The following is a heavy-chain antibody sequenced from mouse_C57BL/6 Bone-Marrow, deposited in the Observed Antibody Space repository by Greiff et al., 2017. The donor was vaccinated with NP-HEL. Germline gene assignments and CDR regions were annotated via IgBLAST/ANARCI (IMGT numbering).Heavy chain of an antibody. J-gene: IGHJ4*01. CDR3: AIYYYGSSPYAMDY. D-gene: IGHD1-1*01. Sequence: EVMLVESGGDLVKPGGSLKLSCAASGFTFSSYGMSWVRQTPDKRLEWVATISSGGSYTYYPDSVKGRFTISRDNAKNTLYLQMSSLKSEDTAMYYCAIYYYGSSPYAMDYWGQGTSVTVSS. CDR1: GFTFSSYG. V-gene: IGHV5-6*01. CDR2: ISSGGSYT.